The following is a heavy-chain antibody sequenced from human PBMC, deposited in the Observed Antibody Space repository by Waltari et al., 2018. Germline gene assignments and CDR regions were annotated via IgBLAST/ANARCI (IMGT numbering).Heavy chain of an antibody. D-gene: IGHD3-9*01. V-gene: IGHV4-61*02. CDR3: ARDHIADRFDWLFNYGYFDV. CDR1: GASVPTDKSP. Sequence: QVQLQESGPGLVQPSQTLSLTCTVSGASVPTDKSPWNWIRQPAGKGLEWLGRVSNKGFTSYNASLKSRVTISLDTSTNQISLNLNSVTAADTAVYYCARDHIADRFDWLFNYGYFDVWGRGTLVTVSS. J-gene: IGHJ2*01. CDR2: VSNKGFT.